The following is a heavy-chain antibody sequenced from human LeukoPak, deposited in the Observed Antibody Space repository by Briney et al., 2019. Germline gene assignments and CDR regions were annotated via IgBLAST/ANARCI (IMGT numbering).Heavy chain of an antibody. J-gene: IGHJ5*02. Sequence: ASVKVSRKASGGTFSSYAISWVRQAPGQGLEWMGGSIPIFGTTNYAQKFQGRVTITTDESTSTAYMEVSSLRSEDTAVYYCALSRSGYWFDPWGQGTLVTVSS. D-gene: IGHD3-16*02. CDR2: SIPIFGTT. CDR3: ALSRSGYWFDP. CDR1: GGTFSSYA. V-gene: IGHV1-69*05.